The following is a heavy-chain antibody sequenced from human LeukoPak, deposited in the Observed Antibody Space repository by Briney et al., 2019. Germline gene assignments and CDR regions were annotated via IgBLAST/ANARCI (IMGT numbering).Heavy chain of an antibody. CDR3: ARDHGSGSR. V-gene: IGHV3-48*03. CDR2: ISSSGSTI. J-gene: IGHJ4*02. CDR1: GFTFSSYE. Sequence: GGSLRLSCAASGFTFSSYEMNWVRQAPGKGLEWVSYISSSGSTIYYADSVRGRFTISRDNAKNSLYLQMNSLRAEDTAVYYCARDHGSGSRWGQGTLVTVSS. D-gene: IGHD3-10*01.